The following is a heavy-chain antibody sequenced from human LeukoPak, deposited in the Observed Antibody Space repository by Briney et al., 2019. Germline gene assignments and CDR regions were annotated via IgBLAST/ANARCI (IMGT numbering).Heavy chain of an antibody. CDR2: INHSGST. Sequence: SETLSLTCAVYGGSFSGYYWSWIRQPPGKGLEWIGEINHSGSTNYNPSLKSRVTISVDTSKNQFSLKLSSVTAAGTAVYYCATPYCSGGSCYSYPAYWGQGTLVTVSS. V-gene: IGHV4-34*01. CDR3: ATPYCSGGSCYSYPAY. CDR1: GGSFSGYY. D-gene: IGHD2-15*01. J-gene: IGHJ4*02.